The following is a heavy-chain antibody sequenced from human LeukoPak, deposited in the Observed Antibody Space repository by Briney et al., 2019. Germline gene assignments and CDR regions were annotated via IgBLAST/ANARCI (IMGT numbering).Heavy chain of an antibody. CDR1: GSTFTSCG. V-gene: IGHV1-18*01. Sequence: AAVKVSCKGSGSTFTSCGISWVRQPPGRGLEGMGWISAYNGKANYAQKLHGRVNMTTDTSTSTAYMELRSRRSDDTAVYYCARELIPVWGSYRPPAAFDYWGQGTLVTVSS. J-gene: IGHJ4*02. CDR2: ISAYNGKA. CDR3: ARELIPVWGSYRPPAAFDY. D-gene: IGHD3-16*02.